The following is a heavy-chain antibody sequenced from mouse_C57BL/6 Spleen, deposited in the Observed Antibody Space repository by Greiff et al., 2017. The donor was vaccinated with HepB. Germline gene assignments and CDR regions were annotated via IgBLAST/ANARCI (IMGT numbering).Heavy chain of an antibody. CDR1: GYTFTDYY. J-gene: IGHJ2*01. Sequence: EVQLQQSGPVLVKPGASVKMSCKASGYTFTDYYMNWVKQSHGKSLEWIGVINPYNGGTSYNQKFKGKATLTVDKSSSTAYMELNSLTSEDSAVYYCARTRHGDYFDYWGQGTTLTVAS. CDR2: INPYNGGT. V-gene: IGHV1-19*01. CDR3: ARTRHGDYFDY. D-gene: IGHD6-1*01.